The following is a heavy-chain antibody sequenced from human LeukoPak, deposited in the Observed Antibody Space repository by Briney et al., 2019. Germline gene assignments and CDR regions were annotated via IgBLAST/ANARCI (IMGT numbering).Heavy chain of an antibody. CDR2: IYYSGST. J-gene: IGHJ4*02. CDR1: GGSISSYY. Sequence: SETLSLTCNVSGGSISSYYWSWIRQPPGKGLEWIGYIYYSGSTNYNPSLKSRVTISVDTSKNQFSLKLASVTAADTAVYYCARQALAYSSSWWAQGYDYWGQGTLVTVSS. V-gene: IGHV4-59*08. CDR3: ARQALAYSSSWWAQGYDY. D-gene: IGHD6-13*01.